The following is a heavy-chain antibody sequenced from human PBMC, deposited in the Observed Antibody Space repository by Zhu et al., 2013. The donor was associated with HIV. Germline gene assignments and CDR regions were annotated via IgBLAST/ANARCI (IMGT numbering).Heavy chain of an antibody. CDR3: ARVGYSGYGRRVFDI. J-gene: IGHJ3*02. CDR2: INPNSGDT. Sequence: QVQLVQSGAEVKKPGASVKVSCKASGYMFTRYGISWVRQAPGQGLEWMGWINPNSGDTNYAQKFQGRVTMTRDTSISTAYMEVSRLRSDDTAVYYCARVGYSGYGRRVFDIWGQGDNGHRLF. CDR1: GYMFTRYG. D-gene: IGHD5-12*01. V-gene: IGHV1-2*02.